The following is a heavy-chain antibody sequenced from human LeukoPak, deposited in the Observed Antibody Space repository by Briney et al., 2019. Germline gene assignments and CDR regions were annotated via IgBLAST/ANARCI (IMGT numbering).Heavy chain of an antibody. V-gene: IGHV1-2*02. J-gene: IGHJ6*03. CDR3: ATEGYCSSTSCLASMDV. Sequence: ASVKVSCKASGYTFTGYYMHWVRQAPGQGLEWMGWINPNSGGTNYAQKFQGRVTMTRDTSISTAYMELSRLRPDDTAVYYCATEGYCSSTSCLASMDVWGKGTTVTVSS. CDR2: INPNSGGT. D-gene: IGHD2-2*01. CDR1: GYTFTGYY.